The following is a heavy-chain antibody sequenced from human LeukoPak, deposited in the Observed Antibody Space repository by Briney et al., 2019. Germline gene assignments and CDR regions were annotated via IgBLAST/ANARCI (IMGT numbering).Heavy chain of an antibody. D-gene: IGHD3-22*01. Sequence: SETLPLTCAVYGGSFSGYYWSWIRQPPGKGLEWIGEINHSGSTNYNPSLKSRVTISVDTSKNQFSLKLSSVTAADTAVYYCARESDSSGYYSLGAFDIWGQGTMVTVSS. J-gene: IGHJ3*02. CDR3: ARESDSSGYYSLGAFDI. V-gene: IGHV4-34*01. CDR2: INHSGST. CDR1: GGSFSGYY.